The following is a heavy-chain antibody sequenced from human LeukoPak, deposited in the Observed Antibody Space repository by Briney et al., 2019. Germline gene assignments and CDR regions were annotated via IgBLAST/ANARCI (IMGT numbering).Heavy chain of an antibody. Sequence: GGSLRLSCAASGFIFSNYAMSWVRQAPGKGLDWVSVISGSAHKIRYADSVRGRFTISRDNSENTVYLQMNSLRAEDTAVYYCLPYDYVWGSYRYASFDYWGQGTLVTVSS. J-gene: IGHJ4*02. CDR3: LPYDYVWGSYRYASFDY. D-gene: IGHD3-16*02. CDR2: ISGSAHKI. CDR1: GFIFSNYA. V-gene: IGHV3-23*01.